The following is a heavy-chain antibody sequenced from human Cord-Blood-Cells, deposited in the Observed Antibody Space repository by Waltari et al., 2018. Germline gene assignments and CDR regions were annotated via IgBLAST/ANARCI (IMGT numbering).Heavy chain of an antibody. Sequence: QVQLVQSGAEVKKPGASVKVSCKASGYTFTGYYMHWVRQAPGQGLEWMRWINPNRGGTNYAQKFQGRVTMTRDTSISTAYMELSRLRSDDTAVYYCAREGSIYGSGSYDYWGQGTLVTVSS. J-gene: IGHJ4*02. CDR3: AREGSIYGSGSYDY. V-gene: IGHV1-2*02. D-gene: IGHD3-10*01. CDR2: INPNRGGT. CDR1: GYTFTGYY.